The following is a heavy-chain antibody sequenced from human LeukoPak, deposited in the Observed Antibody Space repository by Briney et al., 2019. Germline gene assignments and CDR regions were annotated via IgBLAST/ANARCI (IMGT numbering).Heavy chain of an antibody. CDR3: AKEPYSGSYYWFYFDY. V-gene: IGHV3-74*01. D-gene: IGHD1-26*01. Sequence: GGSLRLSCAASGFTFSSYYMHWVRQAPGKGLVWVSRIKSDGSTTSYADSVKGRFTISRDNSKNTLYLQMNSLRAEDTAVYYCAKEPYSGSYYWFYFDYWGQGTLVTVSS. J-gene: IGHJ4*02. CDR2: IKSDGSTT. CDR1: GFTFSSYY.